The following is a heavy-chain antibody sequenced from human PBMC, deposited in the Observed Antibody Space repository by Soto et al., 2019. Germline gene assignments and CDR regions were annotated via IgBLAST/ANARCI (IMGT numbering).Heavy chain of an antibody. CDR3: AKDSGSYYFDY. Sequence: GGSLRLSCAASGFTFDDYAMHWVRQAPGKGLEWVSGISWNSGSIGYADSVKGRFTISRDNAKNSLYLQMNSLRAEDTALYYCAKDSGSYYFDYWGQGTLVTVSS. J-gene: IGHJ4*02. V-gene: IGHV3-9*01. CDR1: GFTFDDYA. D-gene: IGHD1-26*01. CDR2: ISWNSGSI.